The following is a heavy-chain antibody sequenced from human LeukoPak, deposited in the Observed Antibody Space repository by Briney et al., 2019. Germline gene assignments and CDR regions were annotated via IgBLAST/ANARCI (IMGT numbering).Heavy chain of an antibody. D-gene: IGHD3-10*01. J-gene: IGHJ4*02. V-gene: IGHV4-39*01. CDR3: ARLRKSLGYNDY. Sequence: PSETLSLTCTVSGGSISSSSYYWGWIRQPPGKGLEWIGSIYYSGSTYYNPSLKGRVTISVDTSKNQFSLKLSSVTAADTAVYYCARLRKSLGYNDYWGQGTLVTVSS. CDR1: GGSISSSSYY. CDR2: IYYSGST.